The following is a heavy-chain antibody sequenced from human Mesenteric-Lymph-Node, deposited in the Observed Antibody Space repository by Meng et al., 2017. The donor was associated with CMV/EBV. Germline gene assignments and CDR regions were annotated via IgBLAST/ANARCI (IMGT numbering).Heavy chain of an antibody. CDR2: ISYDATNK. Sequence: GESLKISGAASGFTFSSHAMHGGLQAPGKGREWVAVISYDATNKYYADSVKGRFTISRANSKNTLYLQLNSLRAGDTAVYYCARVGVTYSSGWYGPRLDYWGQGTLVTVSS. CDR1: GFTFSSHA. J-gene: IGHJ4*02. CDR3: ARVGVTYSSGWYGPRLDY. D-gene: IGHD6-19*01. V-gene: IGHV3-30*04.